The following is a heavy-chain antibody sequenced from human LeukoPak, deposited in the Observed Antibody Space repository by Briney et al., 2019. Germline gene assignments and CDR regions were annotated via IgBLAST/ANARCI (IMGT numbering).Heavy chain of an antibody. CDR1: GYTFTSYY. CDR3: AIPLHPIVVVPAAIDYYYYGMDV. V-gene: IGHV1-46*01. CDR2: INPSGGST. J-gene: IGHJ6*02. D-gene: IGHD2-2*02. Sequence: ASVKVSCTASGYTFTSYYMHWVRQAPGQGLEWVGIINPSGGSTSYAQKFQGRVTMTRDTSTSTAYMELSSLRSEDTAVYYCAIPLHPIVVVPAAIDYYYYGMDVWGQGTTVTVSS.